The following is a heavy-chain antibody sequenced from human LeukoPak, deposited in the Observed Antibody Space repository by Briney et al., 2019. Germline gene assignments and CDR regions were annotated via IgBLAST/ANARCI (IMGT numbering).Heavy chain of an antibody. J-gene: IGHJ4*02. Sequence: GASVKVSCKASGGTFSSYAISWVRQAPGQGLEWMGGIIPIFGTANYAQKFQGRVTITADKSTSTAYMELSSLRSEDTAVYYCAREDYGGNSAYWGQGTLVTVSS. CDR1: GGTFSSYA. V-gene: IGHV1-69*06. CDR3: AREDYGGNSAY. D-gene: IGHD4-23*01. CDR2: IIPIFGTA.